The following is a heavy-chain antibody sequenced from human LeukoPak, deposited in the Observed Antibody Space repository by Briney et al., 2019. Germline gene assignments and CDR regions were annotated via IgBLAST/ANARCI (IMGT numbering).Heavy chain of an antibody. CDR1: GDSINAYY. CDR3: ARRRAEGGSNGHYNWFDP. V-gene: IGHV4-59*08. J-gene: IGHJ5*02. D-gene: IGHD6-13*01. CDR2: IYFSGTT. Sequence: PSEALSLTCTVSGDSINAYYWGWIRQPPGKGLEWIGYIYFSGTTKYNPSLESRVTISVDTSKNQFSLKLSSVTAADTAVYYCARRRAEGGSNGHYNWFDPWGQGILVTVSS.